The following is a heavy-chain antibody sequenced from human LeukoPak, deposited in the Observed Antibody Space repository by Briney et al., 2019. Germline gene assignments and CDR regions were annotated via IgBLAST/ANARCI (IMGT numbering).Heavy chain of an antibody. CDR3: ARDGGDTVNGGGDTNWFDP. CDR1: GGSISSSSYY. J-gene: IGHJ5*02. Sequence: SETLSLTCTVSGGSISSSSYYWGWIRLPPGKGLEWFGSIHYSGSTYYNPSLKSRVTISVDTSKNQFSLKLSSVTAADTAVYYCARDGGDTVNGGGDTNWFDPWGQGTLVTVSS. V-gene: IGHV4-39*07. D-gene: IGHD4-11*01. CDR2: IHYSGST.